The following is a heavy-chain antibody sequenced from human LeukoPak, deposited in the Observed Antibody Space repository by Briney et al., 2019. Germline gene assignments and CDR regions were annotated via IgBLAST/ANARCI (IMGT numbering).Heavy chain of an antibody. CDR1: GYSFTSYW. V-gene: IGHV5-51*01. D-gene: IGHD6-13*01. CDR2: IYPGDSDT. CDR3: AIQTDMSSSWYSH. Sequence: GASLKISCKGSGYSFTSYWIGWVRQMPGKGLEWMGIIYPGDSDTRYSPSFQGQVTISADKSISTAYLQWSSLKASDTAMYYCAIQTDMSSSWYSHWGQGTLVTVSS. J-gene: IGHJ4*02.